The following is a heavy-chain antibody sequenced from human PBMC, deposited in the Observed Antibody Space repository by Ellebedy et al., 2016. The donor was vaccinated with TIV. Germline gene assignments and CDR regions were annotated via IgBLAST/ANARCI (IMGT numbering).Heavy chain of an antibody. CDR1: GFSLSTYG. CDR2: LLYDGTDE. Sequence: GGSLRLSCTASGFSLSTYGVHWVRQAPGKGLEWVAGLLYDGTDEYYADSVKGRFTISRDTSKNTLYLQMNSLRTDDTAVYYCAKDLGRWLQFFDYWGQGILVTASS. J-gene: IGHJ4*02. CDR3: AKDLGRWLQFFDY. V-gene: IGHV3-30*18. D-gene: IGHD5-24*01.